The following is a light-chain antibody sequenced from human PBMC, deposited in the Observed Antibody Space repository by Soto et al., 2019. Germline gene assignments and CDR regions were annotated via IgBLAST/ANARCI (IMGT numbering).Light chain of an antibody. CDR3: AAWDDSRSGRKYV. CDR2: RNN. V-gene: IGLV1-47*01. CDR1: SSNIGSNY. Sequence: QSVLTQPPSASGTPGQRGTISCSGSSSNIGSNYVYWYQQLPGTAPKLLIYRNNPRPSGVPDRFSGSKSGTSASLAISGLRSEDASDYYCAAWDDSRSGRKYVFGTGTKLTVL. J-gene: IGLJ1*01.